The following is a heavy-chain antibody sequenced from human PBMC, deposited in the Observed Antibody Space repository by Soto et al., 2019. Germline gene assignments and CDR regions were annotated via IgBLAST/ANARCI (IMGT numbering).Heavy chain of an antibody. CDR3: ARARLSNGDPNIYFVYGLDV. D-gene: IGHD3-10*01. Sequence: QVQLVQSGAEVKRPGSSVKVSCKASGDMFRNSAFTWVRQAPGQGLDWMGVIIPLFRKTNVAQKFQGRVTFTADESTSSLYMEVSSLTSEDTAVYYCARARLSNGDPNIYFVYGLDVWGQGTTITVSS. CDR1: GDMFRNSA. CDR2: IIPLFRKT. J-gene: IGHJ6*02. V-gene: IGHV1-69*01.